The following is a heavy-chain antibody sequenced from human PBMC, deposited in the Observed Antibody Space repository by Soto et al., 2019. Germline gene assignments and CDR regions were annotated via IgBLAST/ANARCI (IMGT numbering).Heavy chain of an antibody. CDR3: AANMPRAPLDP. J-gene: IGHJ5*02. Sequence: QVQLVESGGGVVQPGRSLRLSCATSGFTFSNYGMHWARHTPGKGLEWVAVISYDGSNKKYADSVKGRFTISRDNSKSTLTLQMNRLRVEDTAVYYCAANMPRAPLDPWGQGTLVIVS. CDR2: ISYDGSNK. CDR1: GFTFSNYG. D-gene: IGHD2-2*01. V-gene: IGHV3-30*03.